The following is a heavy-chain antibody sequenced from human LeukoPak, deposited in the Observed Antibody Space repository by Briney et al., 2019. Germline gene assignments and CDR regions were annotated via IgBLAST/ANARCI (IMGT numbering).Heavy chain of an antibody. Sequence: SETLSLTCAVSGGSISSSNWWSWVRQPPGKGLEWIGYIYYSESTYYNPSLKSRVTISVDTSKNQFSLKLSSVTAADTAVYYCATSTVTTMGHYWGQGTLVTVSS. CDR2: IYYSEST. J-gene: IGHJ4*02. CDR1: GGSISSSNW. CDR3: ATSTVTTMGHY. D-gene: IGHD4-17*01. V-gene: IGHV4-4*02.